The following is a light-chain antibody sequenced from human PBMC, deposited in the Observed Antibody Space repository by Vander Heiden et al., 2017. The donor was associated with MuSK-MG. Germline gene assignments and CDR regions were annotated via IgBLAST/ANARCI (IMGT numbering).Light chain of an antibody. CDR3: QHDENLPLT. V-gene: IGKV1-33*01. Sequence: DIQMTLSPSSLSASVGDTVTITCQANQDINKYLNWFQQKLGEAPKLLIYDASNLETGVPSRFSGSGSGTDFTFTISRLQPEDIATYYCQHDENLPLTFGGGTRVXIK. J-gene: IGKJ4*01. CDR1: QDINKY. CDR2: DAS.